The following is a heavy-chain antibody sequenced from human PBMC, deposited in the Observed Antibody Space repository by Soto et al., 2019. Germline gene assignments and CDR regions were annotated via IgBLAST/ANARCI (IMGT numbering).Heavy chain of an antibody. V-gene: IGHV4-61*01. Sequence: QVQLQESGPGLVKPSETLSLTCSVSGGSVSSGSYYWSWIRQPPGKGLEWVGYIYYRGSTNYNPSLKSRVTISVDTSKNQFSLKLSSVTAADTAVYYCARGRGYSGYSSGYYFDYWGQGTLVTVSS. J-gene: IGHJ4*02. D-gene: IGHD3-22*01. CDR2: IYYRGST. CDR1: GGSVSSGSYY. CDR3: ARGRGYSGYSSGYYFDY.